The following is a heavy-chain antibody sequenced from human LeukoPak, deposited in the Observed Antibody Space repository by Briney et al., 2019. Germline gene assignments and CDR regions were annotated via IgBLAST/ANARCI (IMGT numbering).Heavy chain of an antibody. Sequence: PGGSLRLSCAASGFTFSSYGMHWVRQAPGKGLEWVAVISYDGSNKYYADSVKGRFTISRDNSKNTRYLQMNSLRAQDKAVYYCAKTQGVGPFYYWGQGTLVTGSS. CDR2: ISYDGSNK. V-gene: IGHV3-30*18. CDR3: AKTQGVGPFYY. D-gene: IGHD3-16*01. CDR1: GFTFSSYG. J-gene: IGHJ4*02.